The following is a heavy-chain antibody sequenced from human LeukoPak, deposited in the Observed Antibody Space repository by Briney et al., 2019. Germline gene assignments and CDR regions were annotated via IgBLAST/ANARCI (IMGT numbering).Heavy chain of an antibody. J-gene: IGHJ4*02. CDR3: ARGAAGTVPFDY. Sequence: SETLSLTCAVSGVSISSYYWSWIRQPPGKGLEWIGYTHYSGSTDYNPSLKTRVTISVDTSKNQFSLKLSSVTAADTAVYYCARGAAGTVPFDYWGQGTLVTVSS. D-gene: IGHD6-13*01. CDR2: THYSGST. CDR1: GVSISSYY. V-gene: IGHV4-59*08.